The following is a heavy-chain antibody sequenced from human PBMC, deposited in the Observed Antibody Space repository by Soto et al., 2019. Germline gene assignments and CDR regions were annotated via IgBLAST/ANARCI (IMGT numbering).Heavy chain of an antibody. CDR2: ISYDGYNK. CDR1: GFTFSSYA. Sequence: QVQLVESGGGVVQPGRSLRLSCAASGFTFSSYAMHCVRQAPGKGLEWVAVISYDGYNKYYADSVKGRFTISRDNSKNTLYLQMNSLRAEDTAVYYCARDGLPRSIDYYGMDFWGQGTTVTVSS. D-gene: IGHD4-17*01. J-gene: IGHJ6*02. V-gene: IGHV3-30-3*01. CDR3: ARDGLPRSIDYYGMDF.